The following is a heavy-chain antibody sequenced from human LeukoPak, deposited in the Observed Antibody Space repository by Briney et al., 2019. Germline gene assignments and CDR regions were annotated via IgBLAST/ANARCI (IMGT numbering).Heavy chain of an antibody. CDR1: GGSISSGGYY. V-gene: IGHV4-31*03. D-gene: IGHD2-2*01. CDR2: IYYSGST. CDR3: ARMGPLLGIPAAIGKYYFDY. J-gene: IGHJ4*02. Sequence: SETLSLTCTVSGGSISSGGYYWSWIRQHPGKGLEWIGYIYYSGSTYYNPSLKSRVTISVGTSKNQFSLKLSSVTAADTAVYYCARMGPLLGIPAAIGKYYFDYWGQGTLVTVSS.